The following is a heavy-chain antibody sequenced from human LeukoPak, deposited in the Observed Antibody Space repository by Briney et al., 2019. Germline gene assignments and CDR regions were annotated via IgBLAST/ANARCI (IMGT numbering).Heavy chain of an antibody. Sequence: PGGSLRLSCAVSGFTVSGNYMSWVRQAPGKGLEWVSLIYSGGTTYYADSVKGRFTISRDNSKNTLYLQMNSLRAEDTAVYYCATRGYGEEFDYWGQGTLVTVSS. CDR1: GFTVSGNY. J-gene: IGHJ4*02. CDR3: ATRGYGEEFDY. V-gene: IGHV3-53*01. CDR2: IYSGGTT. D-gene: IGHD4-17*01.